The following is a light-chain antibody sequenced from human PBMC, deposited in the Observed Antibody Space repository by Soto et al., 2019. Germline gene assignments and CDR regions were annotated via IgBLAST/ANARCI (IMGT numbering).Light chain of an antibody. CDR2: AAS. CDR1: QSISNH. V-gene: IGKV1-39*01. Sequence: DIPMTQSPSSLSASVEDRVIITCRASQSISNHLNWYQQKPGKAPKLLIFAASSLQSGVPSRFSGSRSEPDFTLTISSLQPEDFATYYCQQNYSNPPTFGQGTKVEIK. CDR3: QQNYSNPPT. J-gene: IGKJ1*01.